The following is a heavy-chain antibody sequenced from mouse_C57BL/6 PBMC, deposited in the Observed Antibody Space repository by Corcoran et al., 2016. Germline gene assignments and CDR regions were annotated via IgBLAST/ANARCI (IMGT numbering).Heavy chain of an antibody. V-gene: IGHV1-80*01. CDR1: GYAFSSYW. Sequence: QVQLQQSGAELVKPGASVKISCKASGYAFSSYWMNWVKQRPGKGLEWIGQIYPGDGDTNYNGKFKGKATLTADKSSSTAYMQLSSLTSEDSAVYFCARREDSSGSYYAMDYWGQGTSVTVSS. CDR2: IYPGDGDT. J-gene: IGHJ4*01. CDR3: ARREDSSGSYYAMDY. D-gene: IGHD3-2*02.